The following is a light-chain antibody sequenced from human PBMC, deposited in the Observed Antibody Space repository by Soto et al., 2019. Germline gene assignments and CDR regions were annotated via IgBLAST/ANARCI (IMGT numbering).Light chain of an antibody. Sequence: QLTQSPSSLSATVGDRVTITCRASQGIPSYFAWYQQKPGKAPKLLIYGASTLRSGVPSRFSGSGSGTDFTLTISSLQPEDFATYDCQQLGNYPLTFGGGTKVEIK. CDR1: QGIPSY. J-gene: IGKJ4*01. V-gene: IGKV1-9*01. CDR2: GAS. CDR3: QQLGNYPLT.